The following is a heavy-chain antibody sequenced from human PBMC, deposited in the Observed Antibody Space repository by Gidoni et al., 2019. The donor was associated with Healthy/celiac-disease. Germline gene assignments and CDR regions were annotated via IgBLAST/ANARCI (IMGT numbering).Heavy chain of an antibody. V-gene: IGHV3-53*02. CDR1: GFTVSSHY. CDR2: IYSGGST. CDR3: ARGLSSSWSPARY. Sequence: EVQLVETGGGLIQPGGSLRLSCAASGFTVSSHYMSWVRQAPGKGLEWVSVIYSGGSTYYADSVKGRFTISRDNSKNTLYLQMNSLRAEDTAVYYCARGLSSSWSPARYWGQGTLVTVSS. D-gene: IGHD6-13*01. J-gene: IGHJ4*02.